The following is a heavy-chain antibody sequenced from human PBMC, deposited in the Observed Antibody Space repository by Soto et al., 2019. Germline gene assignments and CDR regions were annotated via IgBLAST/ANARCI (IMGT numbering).Heavy chain of an antibody. J-gene: IGHJ5*02. Sequence: GGSLRLSCAASGYTFSDYYMSWLRQAPGKGLEWVSYIGSGTTKYYADSVRGRFTISRDNAKNSLYLQMSSLRAEDTALYFCARDAAGTGNFDPWGQGTLVTVSS. CDR2: IGSGTTK. V-gene: IGHV3-11*01. CDR1: GYTFSDYY. D-gene: IGHD3-10*01. CDR3: ARDAAGTGNFDP.